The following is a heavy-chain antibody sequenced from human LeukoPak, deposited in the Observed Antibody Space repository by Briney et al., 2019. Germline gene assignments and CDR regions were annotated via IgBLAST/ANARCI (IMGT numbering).Heavy chain of an antibody. D-gene: IGHD6-6*01. V-gene: IGHV3-23*01. CDR1: GFTFSSYA. CDR2: ISGSGGST. J-gene: IGHJ4*02. Sequence: GGSLILSCAASGFTFSSYAMNWVRQAPGKGLEWVSGISGSGGSTYYADSVKGRFTISRDNAKNSLYLQMNSLRAEDTAVYYCARNDYSSSSYFYWGQGTLVTVSS. CDR3: ARNDYSSSSYFY.